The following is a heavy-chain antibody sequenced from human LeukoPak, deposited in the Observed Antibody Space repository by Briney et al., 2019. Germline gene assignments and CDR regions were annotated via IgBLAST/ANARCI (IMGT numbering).Heavy chain of an antibody. V-gene: IGHV3-23*01. CDR3: AKDGQYRGYFDY. CDR1: GFTFSSYA. J-gene: IGHJ4*02. CDR2: ISGSGGST. D-gene: IGHD1-1*01. Sequence: PGGSPRLSCAASGFTFSSYAMSWVRQAPGKGLEWVSAISGSGGSTYYADSVKGRFTISRDNSKNTLYLRINSLRAEDTAVYYCAKDGQYRGYFDYWGQGTLVTVYS.